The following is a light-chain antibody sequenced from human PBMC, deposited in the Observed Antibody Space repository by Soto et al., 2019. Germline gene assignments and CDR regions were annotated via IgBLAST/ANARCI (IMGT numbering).Light chain of an antibody. V-gene: IGKV1-5*01. CDR1: QSMNDW. J-gene: IGKJ1*01. CDR2: DAS. Sequence: DIQMTQSPSTLSASVGDRVTITCRASQSMNDWLAWYQQKPGKAPKVLTYDASSLQSGVPSRFSGSGSGTEFTLTIDSLQPDDVATYYCLRYNAFSQTSGQRTKVEI. CDR3: LRYNAFSQT.